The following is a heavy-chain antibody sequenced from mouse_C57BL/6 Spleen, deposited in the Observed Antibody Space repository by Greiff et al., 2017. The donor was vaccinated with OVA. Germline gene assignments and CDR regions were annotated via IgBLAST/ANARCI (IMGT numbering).Heavy chain of an antibody. CDR3: ARCYDSYYVDAMDY. V-gene: IGHV5-17*01. CDR1: GFTFSDYG. Sequence: EVKLVESGGGLVKPGGSLKLSCAASGFTFSDYGMHWVRQAPEKGLEWVAYISSGSSTIYYADTVKGRFTISRDNAKNTLFLQMTSLRSEDTAMYYCARCYDSYYVDAMDYWGQGTSVTVSS. D-gene: IGHD2-3*01. J-gene: IGHJ4*01. CDR2: ISSGSSTI.